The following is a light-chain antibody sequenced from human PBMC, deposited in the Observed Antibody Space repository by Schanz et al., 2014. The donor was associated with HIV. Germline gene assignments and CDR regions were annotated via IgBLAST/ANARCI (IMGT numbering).Light chain of an antibody. CDR3: GTWDSSLSADV. J-gene: IGLJ1*01. CDR2: DNG. Sequence: QSVLTQPPSVSAAPGQKVTISCSGSTSNIGDNYVSWYQQFPGTAPKLLIYDNGRRPSGIPDRFSGSKSGTSATLGIAGLQTGDEADYYCGTWDSSLSADVFGTGTKLTVL. V-gene: IGLV1-51*01. CDR1: TSNIGDNY.